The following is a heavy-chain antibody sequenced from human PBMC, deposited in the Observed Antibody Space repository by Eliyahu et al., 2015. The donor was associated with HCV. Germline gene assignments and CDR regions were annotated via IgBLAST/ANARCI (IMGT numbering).Heavy chain of an antibody. D-gene: IGHD3-3*01. CDR1: RFPFSAYS. V-gene: IGHV3-11*01. J-gene: IGHJ6*02. Sequence: QVQLVESGGGLVKPGGSLRLSCAASRFPFSAYSXSWNRXAXGKGLEWVSYISSSGSTIXYADSVKGRFTISRDNAKNSLFLQMNSLRSEDTAVYYCAREGPYRSDFWGANPRRTFAMDVWGQGTTVTVSS. CDR2: ISSSGSTI. CDR3: AREGPYRSDFWGANPRRTFAMDV.